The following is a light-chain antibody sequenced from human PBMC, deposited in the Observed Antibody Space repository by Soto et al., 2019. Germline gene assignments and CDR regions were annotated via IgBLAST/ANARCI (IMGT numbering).Light chain of an antibody. Sequence: DIQMTQSPSSLSASVGDRVTITCRASQSISSYLNWYQQKPGKAPKLLIYAASSLASGVPSRFSGSGSGTDFILTISSLRPEDFATYYCQQSYSIPWTLGQGTEVESK. CDR3: QQSYSIPWT. J-gene: IGKJ1*01. CDR2: AAS. V-gene: IGKV1-39*01. CDR1: QSISSY.